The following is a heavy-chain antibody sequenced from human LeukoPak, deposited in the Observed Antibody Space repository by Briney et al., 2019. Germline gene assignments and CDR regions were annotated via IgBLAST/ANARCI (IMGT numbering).Heavy chain of an antibody. CDR1: GFTFSDYY. Sequence: GGSLRLSCAASGFTFSDYYMSWIRQAPGKGLEWVSYISRGGSTTYYVDSVKGRFTISRDNAKNSLYLQMNSLRAEDTAVYHCVRGVSISSSWYNDIWGQGTMVIVSS. V-gene: IGHV3-11*01. CDR2: ISRGGSTT. D-gene: IGHD6-13*01. CDR3: VRGVSISSSWYNDI. J-gene: IGHJ3*02.